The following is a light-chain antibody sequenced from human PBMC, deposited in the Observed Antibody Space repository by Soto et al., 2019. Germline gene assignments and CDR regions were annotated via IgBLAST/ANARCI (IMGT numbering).Light chain of an antibody. CDR1: QNINNY. Sequence: DIQMTHSPSSLSASLGDIVTITCQASQNINNYLNWYQQKPGRAPKLLIYDASNLEAGVPSRFRGSGSGTDFTFTISRLQPEDIATYYCQQYENLPTFGQGRRLEIK. J-gene: IGKJ5*01. CDR2: DAS. CDR3: QQYENLPT. V-gene: IGKV1-33*01.